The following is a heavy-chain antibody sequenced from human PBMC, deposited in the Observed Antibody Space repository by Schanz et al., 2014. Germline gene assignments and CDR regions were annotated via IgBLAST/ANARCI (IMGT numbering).Heavy chain of an antibody. J-gene: IGHJ6*02. CDR2: ISGSGSTT. Sequence: DVQLVDSGGDLVQPGGSLRLSCAASGFTFGNYAMNWVRQAPGKGLEWVSTISGSGSTTYYADSVKGRFTISRDNSRNTLSLQRNSLRAEDTAVYYCTKDTIGYQKPIDVWGQGTTVTVSS. D-gene: IGHD2-8*01. CDR3: TKDTIGYQKPIDV. V-gene: IGHV3-23*04. CDR1: GFTFGNYA.